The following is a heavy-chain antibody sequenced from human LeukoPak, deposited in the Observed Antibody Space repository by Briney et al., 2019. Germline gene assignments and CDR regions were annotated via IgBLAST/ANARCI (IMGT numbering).Heavy chain of an antibody. CDR1: GDSVSTNTAA. CDR3: ARDGWPAFDY. J-gene: IGHJ4*02. CDR2: TYYRSKWYT. Sequence: SQTLSLTCAISGDSVSTNTAAWNWLRQSPSRALEGLGRTYYRSKWYTDYAVSVKSRITINPDTSKNQFSLQLNSVTPEDTAVYFCARDGWPAFDYWGQGTLVTVSS. D-gene: IGHD2-15*01. V-gene: IGHV6-1*01.